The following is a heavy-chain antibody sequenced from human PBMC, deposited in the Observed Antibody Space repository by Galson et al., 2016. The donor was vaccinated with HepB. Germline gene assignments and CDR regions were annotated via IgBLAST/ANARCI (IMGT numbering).Heavy chain of an antibody. D-gene: IGHD4-17*01. CDR1: GASISSGHYS. J-gene: IGHJ4*02. CDR2: IYHSEST. CDR3: ARAGGDYGISEAFDY. V-gene: IGHV4-30-2*01. Sequence: TLSLTCAVSGASISSGHYSWHWIRQPPGKGLEWIGYIYHSESTYYDPSLESRVTISVDRSKNQFSLKLSSVTAADTAVYYCARAGGDYGISEAFDYWGQGTLVTVSS.